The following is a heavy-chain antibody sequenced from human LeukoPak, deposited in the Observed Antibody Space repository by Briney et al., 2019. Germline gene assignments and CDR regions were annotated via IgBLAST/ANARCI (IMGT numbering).Heavy chain of an antibody. J-gene: IGHJ4*02. CDR3: AIDLAYCSSTSCYSRGFDY. V-gene: IGHV3-21*01. D-gene: IGHD2-2*01. Sequence: GGSLRLSCAASGFTFSSYSMNWVRQAPGKGLEWVSSISSSSSYIYYADSVKGRFTISRDNAKNSLYLQMNSLKAEDTAVYYCAIDLAYCSSTSCYSRGFDYWGQGTLVTVSS. CDR2: ISSSSSYI. CDR1: GFTFSSYS.